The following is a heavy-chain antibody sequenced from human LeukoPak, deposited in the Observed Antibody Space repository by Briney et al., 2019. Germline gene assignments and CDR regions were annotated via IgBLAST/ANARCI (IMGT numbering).Heavy chain of an antibody. V-gene: IGHV4-39*01. CDR3: ARHADGNSAEYFDH. D-gene: IGHD6-13*01. J-gene: IGHJ1*01. CDR2: IYYSGST. CDR1: GGSISRSNYY. Sequence: PSETLSLTCTVSGGSISRSNYYWGWIRQPPGKGLEWIGSIYYSGSTYYNPSLKSRVTMSVDTSKNQFSLNLNPVTAADTAVYYCARHADGNSAEYFDHWGQGTLVTVSS.